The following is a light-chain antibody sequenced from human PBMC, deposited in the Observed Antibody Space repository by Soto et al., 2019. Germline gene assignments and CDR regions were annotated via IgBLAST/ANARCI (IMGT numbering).Light chain of an antibody. J-gene: IGKJ5*01. V-gene: IGKV3-20*01. CDR1: QRLSASD. CDR3: QQYGSSPLIT. Sequence: EIVLAQAPGTLSLSPGQRGTPSCMAIQRLSASDIAWYQQKPGQAPKFLIYGVSSRATGIPDRFSGSGSGTDFTLTISRLEPEDFAVYHCQQYGSSPLITFGQGTRLEIK. CDR2: GVS.